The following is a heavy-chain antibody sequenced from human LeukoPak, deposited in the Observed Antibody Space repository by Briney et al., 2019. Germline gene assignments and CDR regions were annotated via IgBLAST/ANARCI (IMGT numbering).Heavy chain of an antibody. D-gene: IGHD2-2*01. CDR2: ISSSSSYI. Sequence: GGSLRLSCAASGFTFSSHSMNWVRQAPGKGLEWVSSISSSSSYIYYADSVKGRFTISRDNAKNSLYLQMNSLRAEDTAVYYCARDPPIVVVPAAIASDYWGQGTLVTVSS. V-gene: IGHV3-21*01. CDR3: ARDPPIVVVPAAIASDY. CDR1: GFTFSSHS. J-gene: IGHJ4*02.